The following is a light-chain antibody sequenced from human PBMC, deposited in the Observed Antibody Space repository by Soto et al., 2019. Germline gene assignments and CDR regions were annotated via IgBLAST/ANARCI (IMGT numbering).Light chain of an antibody. Sequence: QSALTQPASVSGSTGKSITISCTGTSSDVGGYNYVSWYQQHPGKAPKLMICDVSNRPSGVSNRFSGSKSGNTASLTISGLQAEDEADYYCSSYTSSSTVVFRGGTKVTVL. CDR1: SSDVGGYNY. CDR3: SSYTSSSTVV. V-gene: IGLV2-14*01. CDR2: DVS. J-gene: IGLJ2*01.